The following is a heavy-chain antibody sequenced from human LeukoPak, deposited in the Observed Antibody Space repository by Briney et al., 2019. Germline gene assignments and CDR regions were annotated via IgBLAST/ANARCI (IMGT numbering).Heavy chain of an antibody. Sequence: GGSLRLSCAASGFTFSSYSMDWVRQAPGKGLEWVSYISSGSSSIFYADSVKGRFTISRDNAKNSLYLQMNSLRVEDTAVYYCARGGIAARFAYWGQGTLVTVSS. CDR2: ISSGSSSI. D-gene: IGHD6-6*01. CDR3: ARGGIAARFAY. V-gene: IGHV3-48*04. CDR1: GFTFSSYS. J-gene: IGHJ4*02.